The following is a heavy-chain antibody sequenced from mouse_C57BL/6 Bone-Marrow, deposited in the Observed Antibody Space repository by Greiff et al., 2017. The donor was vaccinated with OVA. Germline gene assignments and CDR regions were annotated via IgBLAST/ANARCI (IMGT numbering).Heavy chain of an antibody. CDR1: GFTFSDYY. V-gene: IGHV5-12*01. CDR2: ISNGGGST. J-gene: IGHJ1*03. CDR3: ARHGGPYASSDDWYYDV. Sequence: EVKLVESGGGLVQPGGSLKLSCAASGFTFSDYYMYWVRQTPEKRLEWVAYISNGGGSTYYPDTVKGRVNISRDNAKHTLYMQMSRLKSEDTAMYYGARHGGPYASSDDWYYDVWGTGTTVTVSS. D-gene: IGHD1-1*01.